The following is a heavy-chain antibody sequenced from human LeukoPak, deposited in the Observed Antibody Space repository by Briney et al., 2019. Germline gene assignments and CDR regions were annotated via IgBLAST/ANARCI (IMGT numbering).Heavy chain of an antibody. J-gene: IGHJ4*02. CDR2: IYAGGRS. V-gene: IGHV4-61*02. CDR3: ASDHSGWLGLGY. D-gene: IGHD6-19*01. CDR1: NVSISSGSHY. Sequence: PSQTLSLTCTVSNVSISSGSHYWNWIRQPAGKGLEWIGRIYAGGRSNYNPSLRSRVTISVDTSKNQFSLRLSSVTATDTGVYYCASDHSGWLGLGYWGQGTLVSVSS.